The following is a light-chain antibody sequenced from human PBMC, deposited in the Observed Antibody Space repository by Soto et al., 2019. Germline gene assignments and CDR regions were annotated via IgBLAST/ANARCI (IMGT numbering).Light chain of an antibody. CDR2: SNN. Sequence: QSVLTQPPSASGTPGQRVTISCSGSSSNIGSNTVNWYQQLPGTAPKLLIYSNNQRPSGVPDRFSGSKSGNSASLAISGLQSESEADYYCAAWDDSLNGRVFGGGTKLTV. V-gene: IGLV1-44*01. CDR1: SSNIGSNT. J-gene: IGLJ2*01. CDR3: AAWDDSLNGRV.